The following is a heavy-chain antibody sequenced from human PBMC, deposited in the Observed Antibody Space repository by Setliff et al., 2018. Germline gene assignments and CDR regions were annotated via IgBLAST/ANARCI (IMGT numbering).Heavy chain of an antibody. J-gene: IGHJ4*02. CDR3: ARVLSSGWEGDY. V-gene: IGHV4-61*02. D-gene: IGHD6-19*01. CDR1: GGSISSGSYY. Sequence: PSETLSLTCTVSGGSISSGSYYWSWIRQPAGKGLEWIGRIYTSGSTNYNPSLKSRVTISVDTSKNQFSLKLSSVTAADTAVYYCARVLSSGWEGDYWGQGTLVTVSS. CDR2: IYTSGST.